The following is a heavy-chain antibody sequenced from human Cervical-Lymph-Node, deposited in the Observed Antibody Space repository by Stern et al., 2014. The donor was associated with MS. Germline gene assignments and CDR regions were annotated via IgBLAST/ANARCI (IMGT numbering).Heavy chain of an antibody. D-gene: IGHD4-11*01. CDR3: AKVVDYSKRGDY. CDR2: ITGSGNHT. CDR1: GFTFGFYA. Sequence: EVQLLESGGGLVQPGGSLRLSCAASGFTFGFYAMNWVRQAPGKGLEWVSGITGSGNHTYYADSVKGRFTISRDNSKNTLYLQMSSLRAEDTAVYFCAKVVDYSKRGDYWGQGTLVTVS. V-gene: IGHV3-23*01. J-gene: IGHJ4*02.